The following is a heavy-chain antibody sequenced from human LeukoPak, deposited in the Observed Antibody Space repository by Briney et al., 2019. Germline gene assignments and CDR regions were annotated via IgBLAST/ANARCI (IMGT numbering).Heavy chain of an antibody. D-gene: IGHD1-26*01. CDR2: LTGSGSNT. CDR3: AKGGKWDVTPFDY. V-gene: IGHV3-23*01. J-gene: IGHJ4*02. CDR1: GFTFSNYP. Sequence: GGSLRLSCAASGFTFSNYPMSWVRQAPGKGLEWVSALTGSGSNTYYADSVKGRFTISRDNSKNTLYLQVNSLRAEDTAVYYCAKGGKWDVTPFDYWGQGTLVTVSS.